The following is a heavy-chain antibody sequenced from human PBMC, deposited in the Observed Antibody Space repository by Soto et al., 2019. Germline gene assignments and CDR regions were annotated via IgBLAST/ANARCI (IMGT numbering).Heavy chain of an antibody. CDR1: GFIFEDFA. CDR2: INWNGVNK. D-gene: IGHD3-16*01. CDR3: AKDVDRLGELWGYFQN. V-gene: IGHV3-9*01. Sequence: EVQLVESGGGLEQPGRSLRLSCTVSGFIFEDFAMHWVRQAPGQGLEWVSGINWNGVNKGYAESVLGRFTISRGNAKKSLYMDMNYLRPEDTALYFCAKDVDRLGELWGYFQNWGQGTLVTVSS. J-gene: IGHJ1*01.